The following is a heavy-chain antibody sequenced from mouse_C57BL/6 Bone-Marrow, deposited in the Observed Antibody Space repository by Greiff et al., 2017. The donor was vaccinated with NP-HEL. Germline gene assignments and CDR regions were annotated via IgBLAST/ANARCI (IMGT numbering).Heavy chain of an antibody. V-gene: IGHV5-9*01. CDR1: GFTFSSYT. CDR2: ISGGGGNT. J-gene: IGHJ3*01. Sequence: EVQRVESGGGLVKPGGSLKLSCAASGFTFSSYTMSWVRQTPEKRLEWVATISGGGGNTYYPDSVKGRFTISRDNAKNTLYLQMSSLRSEDTALYYCARPDYGSSYVWFAYWGQGTLVTVSA. CDR3: ARPDYGSSYVWFAY. D-gene: IGHD1-1*01.